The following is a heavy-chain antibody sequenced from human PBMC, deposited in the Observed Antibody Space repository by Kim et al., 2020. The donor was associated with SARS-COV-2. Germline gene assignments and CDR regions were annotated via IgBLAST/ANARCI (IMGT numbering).Heavy chain of an antibody. CDR2: ISGSDAT. CDR3: AKLRSSTWPRELDY. CDR1: GFPVSSYA. V-gene: IGHV3-23*01. J-gene: IGHJ4*02. Sequence: GGSLRLSCVASGFPVSSYALSWVRQAPGKGLEWVSAISGSDATYYADSVKGRFTISRDNSKNTLYLQMNSLRVEDTAVYYCAKLRSSTWPRELDYWGQGTLVSVSS. D-gene: IGHD6-13*01.